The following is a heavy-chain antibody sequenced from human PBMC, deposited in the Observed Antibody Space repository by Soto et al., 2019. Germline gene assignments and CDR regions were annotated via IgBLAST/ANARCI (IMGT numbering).Heavy chain of an antibody. D-gene: IGHD2-2*02. J-gene: IGHJ6*02. CDR2: IYSSGST. V-gene: IGHV4-61*01. Sequence: SETLSLTCTVSGGSFSSDTHYWSWIRQPPGKRLEWIGFIYSSGSTNYNPSLKSRVTMSVDTSKNQFSLKLRSVIVADTAVYRCARFVRSCSGTTCYTRADVWGQGTTVTVSS. CDR3: ARFVRSCSGTTCYTRADV. CDR1: GGSFSSDTHY.